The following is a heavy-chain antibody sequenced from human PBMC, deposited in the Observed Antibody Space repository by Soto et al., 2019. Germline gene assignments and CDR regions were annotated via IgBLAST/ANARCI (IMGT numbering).Heavy chain of an antibody. CDR1: GYSFTSYW. CDR3: ARHKTYYYDSSGYYYYYGMNV. Sequence: HGESLKISCKGSGYSFTSYWIGWVRQMPGKGLEWMGIIYPGDSDTRYSPSFQGQVTISADKSISTAYLQWSSLKASDTAMYYCARHKTYYYDSSGYYYYYGMNVWGQGTTVTVSS. J-gene: IGHJ6*02. D-gene: IGHD3-22*01. V-gene: IGHV5-51*01. CDR2: IYPGDSDT.